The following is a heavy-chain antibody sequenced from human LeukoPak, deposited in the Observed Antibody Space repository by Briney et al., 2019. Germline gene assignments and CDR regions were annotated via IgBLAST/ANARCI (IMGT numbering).Heavy chain of an antibody. V-gene: IGHV3-15*01. D-gene: IGHD3-9*01. J-gene: IGHJ3*02. CDR2: IKSNADGGTV. CDR1: GFTVTHAW. Sequence: KTGGSLRLSCAVSGFTVTHAWMTWVRPVPGKGLEWIGRIKSNADGGTVDYAASVKGRFTISRDDSKNTLYLQMNSLKTEDTAVYYCTKEMMPNRFDPRAFDIWGQGTMVTVSS. CDR3: TKEMMPNRFDPRAFDI.